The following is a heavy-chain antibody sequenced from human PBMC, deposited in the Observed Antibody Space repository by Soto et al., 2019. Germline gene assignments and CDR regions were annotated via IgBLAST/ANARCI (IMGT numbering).Heavy chain of an antibody. Sequence: PSETLSLTCTVSGGSINNGDYFWGWIRQPPGKGLEWIGSVYHSGTTNYNPSLKSRVTISVDTSKNQFSLNLRSVTAADTAVYYCAKVAVGASRHPDFDYWGQGTLVTVSS. J-gene: IGHJ4*02. CDR3: AKVAVGASRHPDFDY. V-gene: IGHV4-39*01. CDR1: GGSINNGDYF. CDR2: VYHSGTT. D-gene: IGHD2-15*01.